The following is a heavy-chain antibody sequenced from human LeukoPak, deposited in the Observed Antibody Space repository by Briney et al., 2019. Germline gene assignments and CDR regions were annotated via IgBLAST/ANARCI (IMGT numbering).Heavy chain of an antibody. CDR3: ARDYRRPNSASFRPKGFGDYGGHSDPPADV. CDR2: ISSRSTYT. Sequence: PGGSLRLSCAASGFTFSDYYMSWIRQAPGKGLEWVSYISSRSTYTKYADTVKGRFTISRDNAKNSLFLQMNSLGAEDTAVYYCARDYRRPNSASFRPKGFGDYGGHSDPPADVWGQGTTVTVSS. V-gene: IGHV3-11*06. J-gene: IGHJ6*02. CDR1: GFTFSDYY. D-gene: IGHD4-23*01.